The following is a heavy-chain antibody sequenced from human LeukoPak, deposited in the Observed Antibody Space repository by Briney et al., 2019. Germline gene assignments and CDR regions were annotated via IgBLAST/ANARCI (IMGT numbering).Heavy chain of an antibody. CDR2: ISGSGGST. J-gene: IGHJ4*02. D-gene: IGHD3-22*01. Sequence: TGGSLRLSCAASGFTFSTYAMSWVRQAPGKGLEWVSAISGSGGSTYYADSVKGRFTISRDNSKNTLYLQMSSLRAEDTAVYYCAKARPYYDSSGYYYPDYWGQGTLVTVSS. V-gene: IGHV3-23*01. CDR3: AKARPYYDSSGYYYPDY. CDR1: GFTFSTYA.